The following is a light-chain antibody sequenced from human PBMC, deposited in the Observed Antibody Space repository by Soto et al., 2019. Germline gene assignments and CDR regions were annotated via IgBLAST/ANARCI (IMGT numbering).Light chain of an antibody. CDR3: QQRSNWPRNT. J-gene: IGKJ5*01. Sequence: EIVLTQSPATLSLSPGERATLSCRASQSVSSYLAWYQQKPGQAPRLLIYDASNRATGIPARFSGTGSGTDFNLTISSLEPEDFAVYYCQQRSNWPRNTFGQGTRLEI. CDR2: DAS. CDR1: QSVSSY. V-gene: IGKV3-11*01.